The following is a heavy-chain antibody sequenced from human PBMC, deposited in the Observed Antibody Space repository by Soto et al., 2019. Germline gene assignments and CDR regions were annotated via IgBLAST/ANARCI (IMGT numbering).Heavy chain of an antibody. Sequence: SETLSLTCTVDSISTYYWNWVRQPPGKGLEWIGYIYYMGRTNYNSSLKSRVTISIDTSNNQFSLKLSSVTAADTAIYYCARDAVGATHFDYWGQGAPVTVFS. CDR3: ARDAVGATHFDY. J-gene: IGHJ4*02. V-gene: IGHV4-59*01. D-gene: IGHD1-26*01. CDR1: SISTYY. CDR2: IYYMGRT.